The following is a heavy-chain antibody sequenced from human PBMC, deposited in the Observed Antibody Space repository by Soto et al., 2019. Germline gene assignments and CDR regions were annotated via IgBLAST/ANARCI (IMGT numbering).Heavy chain of an antibody. Sequence: SETLSLTCTVSGGSISSGDYYWSWIRQPPGKGLEWIGYIYYSGSTYYNPSLKSRVTISVDTSKNQFSLKLSSVTAADTAVYYCAREGDAGNWNDRSVGWFAPWGQGTLVTVSS. CDR3: AREGDAGNWNDRSVGWFAP. V-gene: IGHV4-30-4*01. CDR1: GGSISSGDYY. D-gene: IGHD1-1*01. CDR2: IYYSGST. J-gene: IGHJ5*02.